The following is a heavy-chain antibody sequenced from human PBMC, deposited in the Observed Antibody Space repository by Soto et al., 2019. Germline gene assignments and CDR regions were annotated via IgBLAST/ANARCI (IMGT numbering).Heavy chain of an antibody. D-gene: IGHD4-17*01. Sequence: SLGLSCSASGFTYSSYGMQWVRQAPGKGLEWVAVISYDGSNKYYADSVKGRFTISRDNSKNTLYLQMNSLRAEDTAVYYCAKDQSEMTTVTTSDYWGQGTLVTASS. CDR2: ISYDGSNK. J-gene: IGHJ4*02. V-gene: IGHV3-30*18. CDR3: AKDQSEMTTVTTSDY. CDR1: GFTYSSYG.